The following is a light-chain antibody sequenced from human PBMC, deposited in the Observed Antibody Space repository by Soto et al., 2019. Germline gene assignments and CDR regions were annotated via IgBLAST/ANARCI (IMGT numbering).Light chain of an antibody. V-gene: IGKV1-5*01. CDR3: QQHKA. J-gene: IGKJ2*01. CDR1: QSISSW. Sequence: DIQMTQSPSTLSASVGDRVTITCRASQSISSWLAWYQQKPGKAPKLLIYDASSLESGVPSRFSGSGSGTEFTLTISSLQPDDFATYYCQQHKAFGQGTKLEIK. CDR2: DAS.